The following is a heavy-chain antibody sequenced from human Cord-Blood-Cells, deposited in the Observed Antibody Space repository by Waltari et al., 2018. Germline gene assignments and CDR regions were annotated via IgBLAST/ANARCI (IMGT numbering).Heavy chain of an antibody. Sequence: QVQLQQWGAGLLKPSETLSLTCDVYGGSFSGYYWSWIRQPTGKGLEWIGEINHSVSTNYNPSLKSRVTISVDTSKNQFSLKLSSVTAADTAVYYCARARGIVVVPAANWFDPWGQGTLVTVSS. J-gene: IGHJ5*02. V-gene: IGHV4-34*01. CDR3: ARARGIVVVPAANWFDP. CDR1: GGSFSGYY. D-gene: IGHD2-2*01. CDR2: INHSVST.